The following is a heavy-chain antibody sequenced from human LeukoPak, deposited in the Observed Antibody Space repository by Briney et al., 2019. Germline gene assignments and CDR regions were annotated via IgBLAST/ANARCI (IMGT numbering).Heavy chain of an antibody. J-gene: IGHJ1*01. D-gene: IGHD5-18*01. CDR1: GYTFTGYY. Sequence: ASVKVSCKASGYTFTGYYIHWVRQAPGQGLEWMGWINPNSGGTNYAQKFQGRVTMTRDTSISTAYMELSRLRSDDTAVYYCARASTAMAPFQHWGQGTLVTVSS. CDR2: INPNSGGT. CDR3: ARASTAMAPFQH. V-gene: IGHV1-2*02.